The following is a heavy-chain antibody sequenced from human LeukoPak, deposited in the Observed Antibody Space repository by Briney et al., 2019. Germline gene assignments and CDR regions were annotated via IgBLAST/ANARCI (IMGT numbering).Heavy chain of an antibody. CDR2: ISSSGSII. J-gene: IGHJ3*01. Sequence: GGSLRLSCVASGFMLSDYEMNWVRQAPGKGLEWVSYISSSGSIIYYADSVKGRFTISRDNAENSLYLQMNTLRSEDTAVYYCARAFQAAGKWNAYDFWGQGTMVTVSS. CDR3: ARAFQAAGKWNAYDF. D-gene: IGHD6-13*01. V-gene: IGHV3-48*03. CDR1: GFMLSDYE.